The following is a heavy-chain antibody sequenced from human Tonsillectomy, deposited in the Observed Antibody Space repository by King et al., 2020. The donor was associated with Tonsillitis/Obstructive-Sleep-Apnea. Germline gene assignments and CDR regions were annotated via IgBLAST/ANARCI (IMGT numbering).Heavy chain of an antibody. D-gene: IGHD6-13*01. CDR2: INHIGST. J-gene: IGHJ4*02. CDR1: GGSFSGYY. V-gene: IGHV4-34*01. Sequence: VQLQQWGAGLLKPSETLSLTCAVYGGSFSGYYWSWIRQPPGKGLEWVGEINHIGSTNFNPSLKSRVTISVNPSKNQFSLKLSSVTAADTAVYYCARGGSSPYSFDYWGQGTLVTVSS. CDR3: ARGGSSPYSFDY.